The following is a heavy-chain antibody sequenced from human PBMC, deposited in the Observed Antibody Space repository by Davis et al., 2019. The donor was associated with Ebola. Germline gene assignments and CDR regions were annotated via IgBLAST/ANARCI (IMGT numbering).Heavy chain of an antibody. D-gene: IGHD5-24*01. CDR2: LKHDGSDK. J-gene: IGHJ4*02. CDR1: GFTFSSYG. CDR3: ARDPPINDQPKLDAY. Sequence: GESLKISCAASGFTFSSYGMHWVRQAPGKGLEWVATLKHDGSDKYYVDSVKGRFTISRDNAKNSLYLQMNSLRAEDTAVYYCARDPPINDQPKLDAYCGQGTLVTVSS. V-gene: IGHV3-7*01.